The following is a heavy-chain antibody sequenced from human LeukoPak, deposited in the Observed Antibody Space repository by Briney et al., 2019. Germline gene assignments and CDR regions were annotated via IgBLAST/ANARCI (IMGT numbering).Heavy chain of an antibody. CDR1: GFTFNSYA. D-gene: IGHD1-1*01. CDR2: IIDSGIST. J-gene: IGHJ4*02. Sequence: PGGSLRLSCAASGFTFNSYAMTWVRQAPEKGLEWVSSIIDSGISTYYEDSVKGRFSISRDNSKNTLYLQINSLRAEDTAVYYCAAPPRAGTTLFLYWGQGTLVTVSS. V-gene: IGHV3-23*01. CDR3: AAPPRAGTTLFLY.